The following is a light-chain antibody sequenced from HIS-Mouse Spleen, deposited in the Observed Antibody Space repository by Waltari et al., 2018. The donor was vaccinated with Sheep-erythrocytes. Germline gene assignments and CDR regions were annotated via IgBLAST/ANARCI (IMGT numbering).Light chain of an antibody. CDR3: QVWDSSSDLGV. CDR1: KLGDKY. J-gene: IGLJ3*02. CDR2: DDS. Sequence: SYELTQPPSVSVSPGQTASITCSGDKLGDKYACWYQQKPGQSPVLVVYDDSDRPSGIPERFSGSNSGNTATLTISRVEAGDEADYYCQVWDSSSDLGVFGGGTKLTVL. V-gene: IGLV3-1*01.